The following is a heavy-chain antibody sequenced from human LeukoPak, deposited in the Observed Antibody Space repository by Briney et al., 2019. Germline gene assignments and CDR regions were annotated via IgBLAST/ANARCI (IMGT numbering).Heavy chain of an antibody. V-gene: IGHV3-23*01. J-gene: IGHJ3*02. CDR3: ARLSSFAFDI. D-gene: IGHD3-16*02. Sequence: GGSLRLSCAASGFTCSTYVMSWVRQAPGKGLEWLSLILHNGDSTYYADSVKGRFTISRDNSKNTLYLQMNSLRAEDTAVYYCARLSSFAFDIWGQGTMVTVSS. CDR1: GFTCSTYV. CDR2: ILHNGDST.